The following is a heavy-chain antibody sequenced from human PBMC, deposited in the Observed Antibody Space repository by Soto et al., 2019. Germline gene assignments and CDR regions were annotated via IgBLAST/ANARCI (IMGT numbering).Heavy chain of an antibody. CDR2: LSSDGFGT. Sequence: GGSLRLSCAASGFTLSAYWMHWVRQAPGRGLEWVSRLSSDGFGTAYADSVKGRFHISRDNARNTLFLQMNGLRAEDTAVYYCTRDLGGPDYWGRGTLVTSPQ. CDR3: TRDLGGPDY. D-gene: IGHD3-16*01. CDR1: GFTLSAYW. J-gene: IGHJ4*02. V-gene: IGHV3-74*03.